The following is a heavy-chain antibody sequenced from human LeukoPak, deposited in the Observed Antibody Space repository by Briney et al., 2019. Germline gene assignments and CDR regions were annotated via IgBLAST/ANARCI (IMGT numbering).Heavy chain of an antibody. V-gene: IGHV3-23*01. D-gene: IGHD5-18*01. CDR1: GFTFSSYT. Sequence: GGSLRLSCATSGFTFSSYTMNWVRQTPGKGLQWVSTISDGSRNTHYADSVNGRFTISRDDFLNVVYLQMNSLRAEDTAVYYCARGRGDTATFWNWGQGTLVTVSS. J-gene: IGHJ4*02. CDR2: ISDGSRNT. CDR3: ARGRGDTATFWN.